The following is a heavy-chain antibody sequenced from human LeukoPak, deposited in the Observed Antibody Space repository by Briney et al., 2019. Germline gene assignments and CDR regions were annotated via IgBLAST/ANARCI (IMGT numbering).Heavy chain of an antibody. V-gene: IGHV5-51*01. CDR1: GYSFTSYW. Sequence: GESLKISCKGSGYSFTSYWIGWVRQMPGKGLEWMGIIYPGDSDTRYSPSFQGQVTISADKSISTAYLQWSSLKASDTAMYYCARAPPSYCSGGSCYSSFDYWGQGTLVTVSS. D-gene: IGHD2-15*01. CDR3: ARAPPSYCSGGSCYSSFDY. J-gene: IGHJ4*02. CDR2: IYPGDSDT.